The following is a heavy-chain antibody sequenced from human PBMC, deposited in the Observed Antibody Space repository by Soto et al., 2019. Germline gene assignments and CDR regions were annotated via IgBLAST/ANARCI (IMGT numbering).Heavy chain of an antibody. CDR1: GFTFSSYS. J-gene: IGHJ1*01. D-gene: IGHD6-19*01. CDR3: VRDSSGWYSEYFQH. Sequence: GGSLSLSCAASGFTFSSYSMNWVRQAPGKGLEWVSYISSSSSTIYYADSVKGRFTISRDNAKNSLYLQMNSLRAEDTAVYYCVRDSSGWYSEYFQHWGQGT. CDR2: ISSSSSTI. V-gene: IGHV3-48*01.